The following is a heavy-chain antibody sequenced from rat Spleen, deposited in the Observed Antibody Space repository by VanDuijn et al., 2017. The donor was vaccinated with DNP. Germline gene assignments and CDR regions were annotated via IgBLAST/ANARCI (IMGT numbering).Heavy chain of an antibody. CDR3: ARGSSSIYWYFDF. Sequence: EVQLVESGGGLVQPGRSLKLSCAASGFTFSNYYMAWVRQAPKKGLEWVAASSPSGSRTYYPDSVKGRFTISRDDAKSSLYLQMNSLKSEDTATYYCARGSSSIYWYFDFWGPGTMVTVSS. J-gene: IGHJ1*01. CDR1: GFTFSNYY. CDR2: SSPSGSRT. D-gene: IGHD1-2*01. V-gene: IGHV5-25*01.